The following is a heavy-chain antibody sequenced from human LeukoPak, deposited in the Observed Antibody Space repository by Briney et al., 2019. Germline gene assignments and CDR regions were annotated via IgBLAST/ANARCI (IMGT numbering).Heavy chain of an antibody. D-gene: IGHD3-22*01. J-gene: IGHJ6*03. V-gene: IGHV4-30-4*01. Sequence: SETLSLTCTVSGGSISSGDYYWSWLRQPPGKGLEWIGYIFYSGSTYYNPSLKSRVTIPVDTSKNQFSLKLSSVTAADTAVYYCARGDYDSSGYPIVGPMDVWGKGTTVTVSS. CDR2: IFYSGST. CDR1: GGSISSGDYY. CDR3: ARGDYDSSGYPIVGPMDV.